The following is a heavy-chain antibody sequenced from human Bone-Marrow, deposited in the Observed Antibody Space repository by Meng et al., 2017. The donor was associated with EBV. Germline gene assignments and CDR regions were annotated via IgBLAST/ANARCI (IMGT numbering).Heavy chain of an antibody. CDR3: ARESGRGYTPDY. Sequence: QVQVCHPGPEVKKAGSCVNVPCKASGGAFRRSAISWVRQAPGQGLEWMGGFLPILGAPNYAETFQDRVTITADESTSTAYMELSSLRPDDTAVYYCARESGRGYTPDYWGQGTLVTVSS. CDR1: GGAFRRSA. V-gene: IGHV1-69*01. D-gene: IGHD3-10*01. CDR2: FLPILGAP. J-gene: IGHJ4*02.